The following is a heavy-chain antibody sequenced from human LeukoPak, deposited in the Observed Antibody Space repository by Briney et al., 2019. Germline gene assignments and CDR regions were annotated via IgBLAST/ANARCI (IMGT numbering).Heavy chain of an antibody. D-gene: IGHD2-8*01. Sequence: ASVKVSCKASGGTFSSYAISWVRQAPGQGLEWMGGIIPIFGTANYAQKFQGRVTITADESTSTAYMELSSLRSEDTAVYYCARGVSAGNLVLSGYYFDYWGQGTLVTVSS. V-gene: IGHV1-69*13. CDR3: ARGVSAGNLVLSGYYFDY. CDR2: IIPIFGTA. CDR1: GGTFSSYA. J-gene: IGHJ4*02.